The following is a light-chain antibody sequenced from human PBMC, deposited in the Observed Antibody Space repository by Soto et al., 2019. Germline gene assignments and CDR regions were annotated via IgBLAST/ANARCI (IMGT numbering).Light chain of an antibody. CDR3: QSSDSRLSASV. Sequence: QSVLTQPPSVSGAPGQRVTISCTGSSSNIGAGYDVHWYQQLPGTAPKLLIYVNSNRPSGVPDRFSGSKSGTSASLAITGLQAEDEADYYCQSSDSRLSASVFAAGTKLTVL. J-gene: IGLJ2*01. V-gene: IGLV1-40*01. CDR1: SSNIGAGYD. CDR2: VNS.